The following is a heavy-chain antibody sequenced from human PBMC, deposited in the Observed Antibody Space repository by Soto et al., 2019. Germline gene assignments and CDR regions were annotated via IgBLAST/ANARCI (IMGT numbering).Heavy chain of an antibody. J-gene: IGHJ4*02. Sequence: QVQLQESGPGLVRPSQTLSLTCTVSGGSIRSGGYYWNWNRQHAGKGLEWIGYIDYSGSTYNNPYLKSRVTMSVDTSKNQFSLKLSSVTAADTAVYYCSREPLTWGQGTLVTVSS. V-gene: IGHV4-31*03. CDR3: SREPLT. CDR1: GGSIRSGGYY. CDR2: IDYSGST.